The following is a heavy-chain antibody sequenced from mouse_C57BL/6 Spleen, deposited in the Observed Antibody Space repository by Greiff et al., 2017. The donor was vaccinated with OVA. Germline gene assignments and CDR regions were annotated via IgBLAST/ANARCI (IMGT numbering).Heavy chain of an antibody. CDR2: INPNNGGT. J-gene: IGHJ4*01. CDR3: ARGDSNYAAMDY. V-gene: IGHV1-18*01. CDR1: GYTFTDYN. Sequence: VQLKESGPELVKPGASVKIPCKASGYTFTDYNMDWVKQSHGKSLEWIGDINPNNGGTIYNQKFKGKATLTVDKSSSTAYMELRSLTSEDTAVYDCARGDSNYAAMDYWGQGTSVTVSS. D-gene: IGHD2-5*01.